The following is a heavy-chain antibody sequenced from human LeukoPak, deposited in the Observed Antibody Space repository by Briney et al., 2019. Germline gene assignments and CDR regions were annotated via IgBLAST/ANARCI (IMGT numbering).Heavy chain of an antibody. CDR1: GFTFGDYA. D-gene: IGHD3-10*01. V-gene: IGHV3-49*04. CDR3: TREPTMSNYYGSGSPHY. Sequence: PGGSLRLSCTASGFTFGDYAMSWVRQAPGKGLEWVGFIRSKAYGGTTEYAASVKGRFTISRDDSKSIAYPQMNSLKTEDTAVYYCTREPTMSNYYGSGSPHYWGQGTLVTVSS. CDR2: IRSKAYGGTT. J-gene: IGHJ4*02.